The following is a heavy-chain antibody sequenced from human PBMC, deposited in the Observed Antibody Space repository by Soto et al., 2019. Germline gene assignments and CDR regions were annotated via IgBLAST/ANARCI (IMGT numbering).Heavy chain of an antibody. CDR2: ISYDGSNK. V-gene: IGHV3-30*18. D-gene: IGHD6-13*01. Sequence: GGSLRLSCAASGFTFSSYGMHWVRQAPGKGLEWVAVISYDGSNKYYADSVKGRFTISRDNSKNTLYLQMNSLRAEDTAVYYCAKAIAAAGLFDYWGKGTLVTVSS. J-gene: IGHJ4*02. CDR1: GFTFSSYG. CDR3: AKAIAAAGLFDY.